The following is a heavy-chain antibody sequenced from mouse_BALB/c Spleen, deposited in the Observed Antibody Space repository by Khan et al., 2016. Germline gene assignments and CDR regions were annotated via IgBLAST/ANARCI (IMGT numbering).Heavy chain of an antibody. J-gene: IGHJ4*01. CDR1: GFSLTGYG. CDR3: ARELGHYAMDY. D-gene: IGHD4-1*01. CDR2: IWGDGST. Sequence: QVQLKESGPGLVAPSQSLSITCTVSGFSLTGYGVNRVRQPPGKGLEWLGMIWGDGSTDYNSALKSRLSISKDNSKSQVFLKMNSLQTDDTARYYCARELGHYAMDYWGQGTSVTVSS. V-gene: IGHV2-6-7*01.